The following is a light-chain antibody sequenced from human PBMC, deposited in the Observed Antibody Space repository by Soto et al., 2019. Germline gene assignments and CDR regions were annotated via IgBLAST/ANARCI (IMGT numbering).Light chain of an antibody. Sequence: EIVLTQSPGTLSLSPGERATLSCRASQSVSSSYLAWYQQKPGQAPRLLIYAASSRATYIPDRVSGSGSGTDLTLTISILEPEEFAVYYCQQYGNSFRTFGQGTKVEIK. CDR3: QQYGNSFRT. V-gene: IGKV3-20*01. CDR1: QSVSSSY. CDR2: AAS. J-gene: IGKJ1*01.